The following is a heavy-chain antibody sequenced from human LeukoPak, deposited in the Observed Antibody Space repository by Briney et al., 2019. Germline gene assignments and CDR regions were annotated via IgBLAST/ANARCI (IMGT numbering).Heavy chain of an antibody. CDR2: INWNGGST. D-gene: IGHD3-22*01. V-gene: IGHV3-20*04. CDR1: GFTFDDYG. Sequence: RPGGSLRLSCAASGFTFDDYGMSWVRQAPGKGLEWVSGINWNGGSTGYADSVKGRFTISRDNAKNSLYLQMNSLRAEDTALYYCARAISLRYDGSGYPPYYFDYWGQGTLVTVSS. CDR3: ARAISLRYDGSGYPPYYFDY. J-gene: IGHJ4*02.